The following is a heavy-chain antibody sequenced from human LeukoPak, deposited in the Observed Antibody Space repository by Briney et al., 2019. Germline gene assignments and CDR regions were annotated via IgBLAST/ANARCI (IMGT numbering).Heavy chain of an antibody. CDR2: IYSGDST. CDR1: GFTVSSNY. V-gene: IGHV3-53*01. Sequence: GGSLRLSCAASGFTVSSNYMSWVRQAPGKGLEWVPVIYSGDSTYYADSVKGRFTISRDNSKNTLYLQMNSLRAEDTAVYYCARAPGYYYGMDVWGQGTTVTVSS. CDR3: ARAPGYYYGMDV. J-gene: IGHJ6*02.